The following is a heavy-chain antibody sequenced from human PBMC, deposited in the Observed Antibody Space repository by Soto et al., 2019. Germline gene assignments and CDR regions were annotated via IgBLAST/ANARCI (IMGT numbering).Heavy chain of an antibody. CDR2: IGTAGDT. CDR3: ARVPLGGDYMDV. CDR1: GFTFSTYW. D-gene: IGHD3-10*01. J-gene: IGHJ6*03. Sequence: GGSLRLSCAASGFTFSTYWMHWVRQAPGKGLVWVSAIGTAGDTYYPGSVKGRFTISRENAKNSLYLQMNSLRAGDTAVYYCARVPLGGDYMDVWGKGTTVTVSS. V-gene: IGHV3-13*01.